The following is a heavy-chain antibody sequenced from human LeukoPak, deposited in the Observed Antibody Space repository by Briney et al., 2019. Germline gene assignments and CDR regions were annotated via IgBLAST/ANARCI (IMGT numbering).Heavy chain of an antibody. V-gene: IGHV1-69*06. Sequence: ASVKVSCKASGDTFNNYAISWVRQAPGQGLEWMGGISPIFGTTNYAQKFHGRVTITADKSTSTAYMELRRLRFEDTAVYYCAGDFHYGDLYNWFDPWGQGTLVTVSS. CDR3: AGDFHYGDLYNWFDP. J-gene: IGHJ5*02. CDR1: GDTFNNYA. D-gene: IGHD4-17*01. CDR2: ISPIFGTT.